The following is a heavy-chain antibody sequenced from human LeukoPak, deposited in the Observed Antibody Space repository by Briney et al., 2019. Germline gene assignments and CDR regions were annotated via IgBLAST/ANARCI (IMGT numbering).Heavy chain of an antibody. CDR1: GFTFSHAW. D-gene: IGHD2-21*01. CDR2: IKSNHDGVTA. Sequence: GGSLILSCATSGFTFSHAWMTWVRQPPGKGLEGVGRIKSNHDGVTADYAAPVQGIFTISRDESKNILYLQINHLKIEDPGVYFCSTGVRGGEASWGQGTLVTVSP. V-gene: IGHV3-15*01. J-gene: IGHJ5*02. CDR3: STGVRGGEAS.